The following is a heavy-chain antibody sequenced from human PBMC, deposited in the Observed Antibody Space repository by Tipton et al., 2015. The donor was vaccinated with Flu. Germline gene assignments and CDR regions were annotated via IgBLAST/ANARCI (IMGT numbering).Heavy chain of an antibody. D-gene: IGHD6-13*01. J-gene: IGHJ4*02. V-gene: IGHV4-59*08. CDR1: GGSISSYY. Sequence: TLSLTCTVSGGSISSYYWSWIRQPPGKGLEWIGYIYYSGSTNYNPSLKSRVTISVDTSKNQFSLKLSSVTAADTAVYCCATSAAGTEYYFDYWGQGTLVTVSS. CDR3: ATSAAGTEYYFDY. CDR2: IYYSGST.